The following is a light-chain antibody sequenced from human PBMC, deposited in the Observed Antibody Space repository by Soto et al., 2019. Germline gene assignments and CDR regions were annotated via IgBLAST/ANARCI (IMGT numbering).Light chain of an antibody. Sequence: DVQMTQSPSAMSASVGDRVTITCRASQDISRFVAWFQQKPGKAPERLIYDTSSLQPGVPSRFSGSGSGTEFTLAISGLQPEDFATYYCLQHNNDPYTFGQGTKLEIK. CDR1: QDISRF. V-gene: IGKV1-17*03. J-gene: IGKJ2*01. CDR3: LQHNNDPYT. CDR2: DTS.